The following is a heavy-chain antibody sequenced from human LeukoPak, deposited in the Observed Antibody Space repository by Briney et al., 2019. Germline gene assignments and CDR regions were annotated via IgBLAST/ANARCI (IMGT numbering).Heavy chain of an antibody. Sequence: ASVKVSCKASGYTFTSYGISWVRQAPGQGLEWMGWISAYSGNTNYAQKLLGRVTMTTDTSTSTAYMELRSLRSDDTAVYYCARDPYCSSTSCYGWFDPWGQGTLVTVSS. CDR2: ISAYSGNT. D-gene: IGHD2-2*01. CDR3: ARDPYCSSTSCYGWFDP. V-gene: IGHV1-18*01. J-gene: IGHJ5*02. CDR1: GYTFTSYG.